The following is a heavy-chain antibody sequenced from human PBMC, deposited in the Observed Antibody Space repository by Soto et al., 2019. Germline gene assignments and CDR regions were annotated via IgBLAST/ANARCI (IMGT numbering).Heavy chain of an antibody. CDR1: GESMSNTAYY. D-gene: IGHD1-26*01. Sequence: QLQLQESGPGLVKPSETLSLTCNVSGESMSNTAYYWGWIRQTPGKGLEWIGSIFYTGSAYYNSSLEGRVTISVDTSKNQFSLKLLSVAATDTAIYYCARLKSTYSGSYYGGGFFDYWGQGSLVTVSS. CDR2: IFYTGSA. CDR3: ARLKSTYSGSYYGGGFFDY. V-gene: IGHV4-39*01. J-gene: IGHJ4*02.